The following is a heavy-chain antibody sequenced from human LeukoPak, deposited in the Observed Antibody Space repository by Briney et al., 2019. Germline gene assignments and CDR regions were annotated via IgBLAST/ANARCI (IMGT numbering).Heavy chain of an antibody. V-gene: IGHV1-8*03. CDR2: MNPNSGNT. D-gene: IGHD5-18*01. CDR1: GYTFTSYD. Sequence: ASVKVSCKASGYTFTSYDINWVRQAPGQGLERMGWMNPNSGNTGYAQKFQGRGTITRNTSISTASMELSSLRSEDTAVYYCARGPAWGYSSPYYFDYWGQGILVTVSS. J-gene: IGHJ4*02. CDR3: ARGPAWGYSSPYYFDY.